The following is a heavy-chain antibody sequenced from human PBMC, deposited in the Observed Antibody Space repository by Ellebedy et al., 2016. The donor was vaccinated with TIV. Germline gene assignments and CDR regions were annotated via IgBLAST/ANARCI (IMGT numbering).Heavy chain of an antibody. CDR2: INDISSHI. CDR3: ARDPRPNLRHGNYDF. J-gene: IGHJ4*02. Sequence: GESLKISCAASGFTFSSYAMNWVRQAPGKGLEWVSSINDISSHIYYADSLRGRFTISRDNAKNSLFLQMDNLRADDTAVYYCARDPRPNLRHGNYDFWGQGTLVTVSS. D-gene: IGHD5-12*01. CDR1: GFTFSSYA. V-gene: IGHV3-21*01.